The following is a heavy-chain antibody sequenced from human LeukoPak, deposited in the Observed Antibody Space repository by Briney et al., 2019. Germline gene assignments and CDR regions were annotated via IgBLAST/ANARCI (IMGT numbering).Heavy chain of an antibody. D-gene: IGHD2-15*01. CDR3: AKRVAVAATYYYFDY. CDR2: ISVSGGST. V-gene: IGHV3-23*01. Sequence: QHWGSLRLSCAASGFTFSSYAMSWVRQAPGKGLEWVSVISVSGGSTYYADSVKGRFTISRDNSKNTLCLQMNSLRAEDTAVYYCAKRVAVAATYYYFDYWGQGTLVTVSS. J-gene: IGHJ4*02. CDR1: GFTFSSYA.